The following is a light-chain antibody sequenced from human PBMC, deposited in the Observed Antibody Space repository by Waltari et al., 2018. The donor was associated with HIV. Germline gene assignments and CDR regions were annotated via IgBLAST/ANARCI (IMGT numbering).Light chain of an antibody. V-gene: IGLV8-61*01. Sequence: QTVVTQEPSLSVSPGKTISLTWCPPSASVSTLFFPSWYQLPPVQPPHSLLCDTDVRSFGVPDRFSGSSVGNKAALTIAGAQAEDESVYCCVLYVRSGRVVGGGTRLTGL. CDR3: VLYVRSGRV. CDR1: SASVSTLFF. J-gene: IGLJ2*01. CDR2: DTD.